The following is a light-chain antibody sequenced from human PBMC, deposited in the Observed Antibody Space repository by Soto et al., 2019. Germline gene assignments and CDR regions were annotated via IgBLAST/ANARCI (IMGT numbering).Light chain of an antibody. CDR3: QQYNSCTRT. V-gene: IGKV1-5*01. CDR2: DAS. J-gene: IGKJ1*01. CDR1: QSISSW. Sequence: IQMTQSPSTLGASLGERVTITCRSIQSISSWLAWYQQKQGKAPKPXIYDASSLASGVRSRFSGSGSGTEFTLTISSLQPDDFATYYCQQYNSCTRTFGQGTQV.